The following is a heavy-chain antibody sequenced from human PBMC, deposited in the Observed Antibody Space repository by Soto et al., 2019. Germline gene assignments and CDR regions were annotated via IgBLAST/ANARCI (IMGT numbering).Heavy chain of an antibody. CDR2: ISYDGSNK. CDR3: AKAAPSITMVRGVITNSFRYYYYGMDV. Sequence: GGSLRLSCAASGFTFSSYGMHWVRQAPGKGLEWVAVISYDGSNKYYADSVKGRFTISRDNSKNTLYLQMNSLRAEDTAVYYCAKAAPSITMVRGVITNSFRYYYYGMDVWGQGTTVTVSS. D-gene: IGHD3-10*01. J-gene: IGHJ6*02. CDR1: GFTFSSYG. V-gene: IGHV3-30*18.